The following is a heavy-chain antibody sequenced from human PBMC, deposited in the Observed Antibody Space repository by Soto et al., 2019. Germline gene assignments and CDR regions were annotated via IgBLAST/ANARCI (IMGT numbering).Heavy chain of an antibody. CDR3: AREDPGHCTNGVCYHYYYGMDV. D-gene: IGHD2-8*01. Sequence: SVKVSCKASGGTFSSYAISWVRQAPGQGLEWMGGIIPIFGTANYAQKFQGRVTITADESTSTAYMELSSLRSEDTAVYYCAREDPGHCTNGVCYHYYYGMDVWGQGTTVTVSS. CDR1: GGTFSSYA. CDR2: IIPIFGTA. J-gene: IGHJ6*02. V-gene: IGHV1-69*13.